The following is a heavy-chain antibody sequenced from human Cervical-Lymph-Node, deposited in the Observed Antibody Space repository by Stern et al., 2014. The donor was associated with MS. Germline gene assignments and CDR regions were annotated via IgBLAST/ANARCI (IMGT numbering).Heavy chain of an antibody. D-gene: IGHD3-3*01. Sequence: HVQLVQSGAEVKKPGSSVKVSCKASGGTFSSYAISWVRQAPGQGLEWMGGIIPIFGTANYAQKFQGRVTITADKSTSTAYMELSSLRSEDTAVYYCAREGASDFWSGSYNWFDPWGQGTLVTGSS. CDR1: GGTFSSYA. V-gene: IGHV1-69*06. CDR3: AREGASDFWSGSYNWFDP. J-gene: IGHJ5*02. CDR2: IIPIFGTA.